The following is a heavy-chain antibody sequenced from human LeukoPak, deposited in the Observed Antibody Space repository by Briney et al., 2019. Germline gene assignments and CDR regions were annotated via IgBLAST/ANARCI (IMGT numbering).Heavy chain of an antibody. CDR3: ARKYYDILTGYSSFDY. CDR1: GFTFSSYW. Sequence: GGSLRLSCAASGFTFSSYWMSWVRQAPGKGLEWVANIKQDGSEKYYVDSVKGRFTISRDNAKNSLYLQMNSLRAEDTALYHCARKYYDILTGYSSFDYWGQGTLVTVSS. D-gene: IGHD3-9*01. CDR2: IKQDGSEK. J-gene: IGHJ4*02. V-gene: IGHV3-7*03.